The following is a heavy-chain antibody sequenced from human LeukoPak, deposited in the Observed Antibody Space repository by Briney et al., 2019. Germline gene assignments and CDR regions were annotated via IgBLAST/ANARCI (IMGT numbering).Heavy chain of an antibody. CDR3: ARGGSGSYSGEAFDI. J-gene: IGHJ3*02. Sequence: SETLSLTCTVSGGSISSSTYYWGWIRQPPGKGLEWIGSIYYSGSTYYNPSLKSRVTISVDTSKNQFSLKLSSVTAADTAVYYCARGGSGSYSGEAFDIWGQGTMVTVSS. D-gene: IGHD3-10*01. V-gene: IGHV4-39*01. CDR2: IYYSGST. CDR1: GGSISSSTYY.